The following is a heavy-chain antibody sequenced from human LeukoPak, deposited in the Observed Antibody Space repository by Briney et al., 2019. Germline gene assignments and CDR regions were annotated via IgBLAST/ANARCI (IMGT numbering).Heavy chain of an antibody. J-gene: IGHJ4*02. CDR2: ISSSSDTI. D-gene: IGHD3-22*01. Sequence: GGSLRLSCAASGFTFTSYSMNWVRQAPGKGLEWISFISSSSDTIDYADSVKGRFTISRDNVKNSLFLEMNSLRDDDTAVYYCARDVDYYDTTGYYSGYSDYWGQGTLVTVSS. CDR1: GFTFTSYS. CDR3: ARDVDYYDTTGYYSGYSDY. V-gene: IGHV3-48*02.